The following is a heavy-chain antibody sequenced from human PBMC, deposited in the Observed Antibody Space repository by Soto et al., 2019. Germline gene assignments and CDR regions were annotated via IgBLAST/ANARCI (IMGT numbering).Heavy chain of an antibody. V-gene: IGHV3-23*01. D-gene: IGHD3-3*01. J-gene: IGHJ4*02. CDR2: ISGSGDTT. CDR3: AKGPYYDFWRGYYDY. CDR1: GFIFSSYT. Sequence: EVQLLESGGGLVQPGGSLRLSCAVSGFIFSSYTMSWVRQAPGKGLEWVSVISGSGDTTYYAESVKGRFTISRDSSKKTLYLQMNSLRVEDTAVYYCAKGPYYDFWRGYYDYWGQGTLVTVSS.